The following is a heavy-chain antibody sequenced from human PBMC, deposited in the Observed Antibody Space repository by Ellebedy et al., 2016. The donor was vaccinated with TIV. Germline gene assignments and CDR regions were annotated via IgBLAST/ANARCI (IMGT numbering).Heavy chain of an antibody. Sequence: GESLKISCQGSGYNFANYWIGWARQMPGKGLEWMGVIFPGDSDTRYSPSFRSQVTMSVDKSTTTAHLQWSSLKASETAMYFCARSRSTVVLTLPDCWGQGTLVTVSS. V-gene: IGHV5-51*01. CDR2: IFPGDSDT. CDR3: ARSRSTVVLTLPDC. J-gene: IGHJ4*02. CDR1: GYNFANYW. D-gene: IGHD2-21*02.